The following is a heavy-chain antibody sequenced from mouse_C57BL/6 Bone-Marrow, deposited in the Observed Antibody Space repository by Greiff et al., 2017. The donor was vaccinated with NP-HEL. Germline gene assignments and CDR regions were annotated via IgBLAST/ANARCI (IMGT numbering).Heavy chain of an antibody. Sequence: QVQLQQPGAELVKPGASVKMSCKASGYTFTSYWITWVKQRPGQGLEWIGDIYPGSGSTNYNEKFKSKATLTVDTSSSTAYMQLSSLTSEDSAVYDCARGGLWYAWFAYWGQGTLVTVSA. CDR3: ARGGLWYAWFAY. CDR1: GYTFTSYW. CDR2: IYPGSGST. V-gene: IGHV1-55*01. D-gene: IGHD2-1*01. J-gene: IGHJ3*01.